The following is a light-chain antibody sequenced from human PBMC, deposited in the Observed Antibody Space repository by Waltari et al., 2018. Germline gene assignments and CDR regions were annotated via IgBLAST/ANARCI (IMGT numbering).Light chain of an antibody. V-gene: IGLV2-8*01. J-gene: IGLJ2*01. CDR1: TSDVGGYNY. Sequence: QSALTQPPSASGSPGQSVSISCTGTTSDVGGYNYVSWYQQHPGNAHKPMTSGVSKRPSGFPDRCSGSKYGSTASLTVAGLQAEDEADYYCSSYAGNNNVVFGGGTKLTVL. CDR2: GVS. CDR3: SSYAGNNNVV.